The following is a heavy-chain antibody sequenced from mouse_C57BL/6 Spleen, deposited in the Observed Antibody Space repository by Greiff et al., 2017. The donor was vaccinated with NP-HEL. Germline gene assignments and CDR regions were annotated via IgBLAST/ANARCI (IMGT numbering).Heavy chain of an antibody. D-gene: IGHD1-1*01. CDR2: IYPGDGDT. CDR1: GYAFSSSW. CDR3: ARQGVTTVVVPYAMDY. J-gene: IGHJ4*01. V-gene: IGHV1-82*01. Sequence: VQLKESGPELVKPGASVKISRKASGYAFSSSWMNWVKQRPGKGLEWIGRIYPGDGDTNYNWKFKGKATLTADKSSSTAYMQLSSLTSEDSAVYFCARQGVTTVVVPYAMDYWGQGTSVTVSS.